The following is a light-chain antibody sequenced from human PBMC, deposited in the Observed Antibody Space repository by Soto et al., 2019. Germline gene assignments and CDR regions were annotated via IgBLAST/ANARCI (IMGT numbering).Light chain of an antibody. Sequence: DIVMTQSPSTLCVSPVEIATLSCRARQSVSSNLAWYQQKPGQAPRLLIYGASTRATGIPARFSGSGSGTEFTLTISSLQSEDFAVYYCQQYNNWPPITFGQGTRLEI. CDR2: GAS. CDR1: QSVSSN. V-gene: IGKV3-15*01. CDR3: QQYNNWPPIT. J-gene: IGKJ5*01.